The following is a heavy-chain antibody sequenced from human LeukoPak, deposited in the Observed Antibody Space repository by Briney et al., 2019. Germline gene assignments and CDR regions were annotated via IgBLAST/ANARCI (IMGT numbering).Heavy chain of an antibody. D-gene: IGHD2-21*02. Sequence: SETLSLICTVSGGSISSYYWSWIRQPPGKGLEWIGYIYYSGTTNYNPSLKSRVSMSVDTSKNQFSLKLSSVTAADTAVYYCARGLPYCGGDCYSPWGQGTLVTVSS. CDR2: IYYSGTT. CDR1: GGSISSYY. CDR3: ARGLPYCGGDCYSP. J-gene: IGHJ5*02. V-gene: IGHV4-59*01.